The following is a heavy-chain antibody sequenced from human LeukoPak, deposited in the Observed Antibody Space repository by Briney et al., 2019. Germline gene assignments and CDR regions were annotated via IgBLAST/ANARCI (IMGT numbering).Heavy chain of an antibody. J-gene: IGHJ6*03. CDR3: ARVGRSRGSLPNSYYYMDV. V-gene: IGHV1-69*05. D-gene: IGHD2-15*01. CDR2: TIPMFGSA. CDR1: RDTFDSYS. Sequence: SVKVSCKASRDTFDSYSISWVQQAPGQGLEWMGGTIPMFGSANYAQKLQGRVTITTDQSTTTAYMELSSLSSEDTAVYYCARVGRSRGSLPNSYYYMDVWGKGTTVTVSS.